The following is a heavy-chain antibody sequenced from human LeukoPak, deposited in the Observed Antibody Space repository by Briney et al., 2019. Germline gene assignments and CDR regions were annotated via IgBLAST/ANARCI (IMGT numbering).Heavy chain of an antibody. CDR2: INSDGINT. V-gene: IGHV3-74*01. CDR1: GFTFSNYW. J-gene: IGHJ4*02. Sequence: GGSLRLSCAASGFTFSNYWMHWVRQAPGKGLVWVSRINSDGINTSYADSVKGRFTISRDNAKNTLNLQMNSLRAEDTAVYYCAREDGGSYFDDYGYFDYWGQGTLVTVSS. CDR3: AREDGGSYFDDYGYFDY. D-gene: IGHD1-26*01.